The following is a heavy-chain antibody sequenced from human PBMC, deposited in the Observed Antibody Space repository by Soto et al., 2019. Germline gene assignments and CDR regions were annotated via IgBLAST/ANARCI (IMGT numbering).Heavy chain of an antibody. CDR3: ARHDRSFDTMVRGVPPYFDY. J-gene: IGHJ4*02. CDR2: IYYSGST. Sequence: SETLSLTCTVSGGSISSSSYYWGWIRQPPGKGLEWIGSIYYSGSTYYNPSLKSRVTISVDTSKNQFSLKLSPVTAADTAVYYCARHDRSFDTMVRGVPPYFDYWGQGTLVTVSS. D-gene: IGHD3-10*01. CDR1: GGSISSSSYY. V-gene: IGHV4-39*01.